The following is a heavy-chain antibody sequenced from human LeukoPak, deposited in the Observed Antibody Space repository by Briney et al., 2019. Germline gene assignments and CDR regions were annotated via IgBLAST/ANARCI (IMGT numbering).Heavy chain of an antibody. CDR3: AREQGGYDPFDY. Sequence: GGSLRLSCVVSGFTFNNHAMSWVRQAPGKGLEWVSAISGSGDNTFYAGSVRGRFTISRDNSKNTLYLQMNSLRAEDTAVYYCAREQGGYDPFDYWGQGTLVTVSS. V-gene: IGHV3-23*01. CDR1: GFTFNNHA. J-gene: IGHJ4*02. CDR2: ISGSGDNT. D-gene: IGHD5-12*01.